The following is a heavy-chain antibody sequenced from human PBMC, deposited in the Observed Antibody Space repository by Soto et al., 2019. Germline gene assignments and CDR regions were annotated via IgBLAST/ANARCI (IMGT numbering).Heavy chain of an antibody. CDR3: ARGGDRFDGMDV. J-gene: IGHJ6*02. CDR2: ISTAGDT. V-gene: IGHV3-13*01. CDR1: GFTFSSYV. Sequence: GGSLRLSCAASGFTFSSYVMHWVCQAPGKNLEWVAAISTAGDTYYLGSVKGRFTISREDAKNSLSLQMNSLRVGDTAVYYCARGGDRFDGMDVWGQGTTVTVSS. D-gene: IGHD3-16*01.